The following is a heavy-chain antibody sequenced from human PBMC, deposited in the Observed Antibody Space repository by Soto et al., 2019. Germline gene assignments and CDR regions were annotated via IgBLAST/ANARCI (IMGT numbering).Heavy chain of an antibody. D-gene: IGHD3-10*01. CDR2: ISSSSSTI. J-gene: IGHJ6*02. V-gene: IGHV3-48*02. Sequence: GESLKISCAASGFTFSSYSMNWVRQAPGKGLEWVSYISSSSSTIYYADSVKGRFTISRDNAKNSLYLQMNSLRDEDTAVYYCARSIYGPAYYYYGMDVWGQGTTVTVSS. CDR1: GFTFSSYS. CDR3: ARSIYGPAYYYYGMDV.